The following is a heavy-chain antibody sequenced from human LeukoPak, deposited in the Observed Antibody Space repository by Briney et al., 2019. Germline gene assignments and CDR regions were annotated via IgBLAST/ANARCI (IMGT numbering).Heavy chain of an antibody. CDR3: ARDVAREFDY. CDR2: INPSDGST. V-gene: IGHV1-46*01. CDR1: GYTFIAYH. Sequence: GASVKVSCKASGYTFIAYHMHWVRQAPGQGLEWMGVINPSDGSTNYAQKYQDRVTMTRDTSTRTVYMQLSSLRSDDTAVYYCARDVAREFDYWGQGTLVTVSS. J-gene: IGHJ4*02.